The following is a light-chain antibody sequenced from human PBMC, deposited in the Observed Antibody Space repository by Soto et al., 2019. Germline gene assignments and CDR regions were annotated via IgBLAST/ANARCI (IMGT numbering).Light chain of an antibody. J-gene: IGLJ1*01. CDR2: EVS. V-gene: IGLV2-14*01. CDR3: SSYTSSSTLV. Sequence: QSVLTQPASVSGSPGQSITISCTGTSSDVGGYNYVSWYQQHPGKPPKLMIYEVSNRPSGVSNRFSGSKSGNTASLTISGLQAEDEADYYCSSYTSSSTLVFGTGTKVTVL. CDR1: SSDVGGYNY.